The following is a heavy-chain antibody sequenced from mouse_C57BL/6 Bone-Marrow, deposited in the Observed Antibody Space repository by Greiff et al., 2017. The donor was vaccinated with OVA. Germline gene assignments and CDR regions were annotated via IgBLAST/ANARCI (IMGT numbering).Heavy chain of an antibody. CDR1: GYTFTDYE. V-gene: IGHV1-15*01. Sequence: QVQLQQSGAELVRPGASVTLSCKASGYTFTDYEMHWVKQTPVHGLEWIGAIDPETGGTAYNQKFKGKAILTADKSSSTAYMELRSLTSEDSAVYYCTLSTVAHWYFDVWGTGTTVTVSS. CDR2: IDPETGGT. CDR3: TLSTVAHWYFDV. D-gene: IGHD1-1*01. J-gene: IGHJ1*03.